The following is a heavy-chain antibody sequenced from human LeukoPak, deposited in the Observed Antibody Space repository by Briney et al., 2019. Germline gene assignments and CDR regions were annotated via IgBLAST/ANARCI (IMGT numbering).Heavy chain of an antibody. D-gene: IGHD4-17*01. J-gene: IGHJ4*02. CDR1: GYTLTELS. CDR3: ATVDYGDYGLHYFDY. CDR2: FDPEDGET. V-gene: IGHV1-24*01. Sequence: GASVKVSCKVSGYTLTELSMHWVRQAPGKGLEWMGGFDPEDGETIYAQKFQGRVTMTEDTSTDTAYMELSSLRSEDTAVYYCATVDYGDYGLHYFDYWGQGTLVTVSS.